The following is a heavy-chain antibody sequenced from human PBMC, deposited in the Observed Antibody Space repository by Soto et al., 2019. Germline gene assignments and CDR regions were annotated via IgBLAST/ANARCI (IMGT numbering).Heavy chain of an antibody. V-gene: IGHV1-2*02. D-gene: IGHD4-4*01. CDR1: GYPFSDNQ. J-gene: IGHJ5*02. CDR2: INPKSDDT. CDR3: ARKHSLDYIRWGLDP. Sequence: ASVKVSCKASGYPFSDNQIHWLRRAPGQGLEWMGRINPKSDDTNYTQKFQGRVTMTRDTSIDTAYLELTGLTSDDTATYYCARKHSLDYIRWGLDPWGQGTLVTVSS.